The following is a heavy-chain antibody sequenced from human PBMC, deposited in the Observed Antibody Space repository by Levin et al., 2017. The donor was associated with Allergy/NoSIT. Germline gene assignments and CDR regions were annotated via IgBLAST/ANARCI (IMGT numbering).Heavy chain of an antibody. Sequence: KISCKASGGTFSSYGISWVRQAPGQGLEWMGGIIPLFGTANYAQTFQGRVTITADESTTTAFMELSSLRPEDTAVYYCARDGGSSWYDGSWFDPWGQGILVTVSS. V-gene: IGHV1-69*01. CDR2: IIPLFGTA. D-gene: IGHD6-13*01. CDR1: GGTFSSYG. CDR3: ARDGGSSWYDGSWFDP. J-gene: IGHJ5*02.